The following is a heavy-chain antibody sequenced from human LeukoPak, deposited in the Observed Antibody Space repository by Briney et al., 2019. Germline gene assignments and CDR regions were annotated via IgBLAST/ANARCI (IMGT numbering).Heavy chain of an antibody. CDR3: ARDFTEGYFDY. CDR1: GFTFSSYS. V-gene: IGHV3-21*01. J-gene: IGHJ4*02. Sequence: GGSLRLSCAASGFTFSSYSMNWVRQAPGKGLEWVSSISSSSSYIYYADSVKGRFTISGDNAKNSLYLQMNSLRAEDTAVYHCARDFTEGYFDYWGQGTLVTVSS. D-gene: IGHD2-8*02. CDR2: ISSSSSYI.